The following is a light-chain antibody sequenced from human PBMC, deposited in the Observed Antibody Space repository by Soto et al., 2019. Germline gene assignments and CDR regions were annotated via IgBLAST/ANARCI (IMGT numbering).Light chain of an antibody. CDR1: SSDVGNYKY. CDR3: CSYTSSGTYV. J-gene: IGLJ1*01. V-gene: IGLV2-14*01. Sequence: QSVLTQPASVSGSPGQSITISCTGTSSDVGNYKYVSWYQQHPGKAPKLMIYEVSNRTSGVSNRFSGSKSGNTASLTISGLQAEDETDYSCCSYTSSGTYVFGTGTKLTVL. CDR2: EVS.